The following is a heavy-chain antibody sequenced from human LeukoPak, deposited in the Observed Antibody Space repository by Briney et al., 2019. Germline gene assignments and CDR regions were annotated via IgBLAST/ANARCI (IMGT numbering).Heavy chain of an antibody. J-gene: IGHJ4*02. V-gene: IGHV3-30-3*01. D-gene: IGHD3-10*01. CDR3: ASSLVRGVIPY. Sequence: GGSLRLSCAASGFTFSSYAMHWVRQAPGKGLEWVAVISYDGSNKYCADSVKGRFTISRDNSKNTLYLQMNSLRAEDTAVYYCASSLVRGVIPYWGQGTLVTVSS. CDR2: ISYDGSNK. CDR1: GFTFSSYA.